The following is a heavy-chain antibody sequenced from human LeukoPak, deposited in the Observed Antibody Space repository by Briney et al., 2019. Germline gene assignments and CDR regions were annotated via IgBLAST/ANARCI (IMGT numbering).Heavy chain of an antibody. CDR1: GYTFTSYG. V-gene: IGHV1-2*02. J-gene: IGHJ4*02. D-gene: IGHD6-13*01. Sequence: ASVKVSCKASGYTFTSYGISWVRQAPGQGLEWMGWINPNSGGTNYAQKFQGRVTMTRDTSISTAYMELSRLRSDDTAVYYCARERGIAAAGTPVYWGQGTLVTVSS. CDR2: INPNSGGT. CDR3: ARERGIAAAGTPVY.